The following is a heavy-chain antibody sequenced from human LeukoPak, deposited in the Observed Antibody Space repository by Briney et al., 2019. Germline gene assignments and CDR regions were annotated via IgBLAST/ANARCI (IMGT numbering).Heavy chain of an antibody. D-gene: IGHD3-22*01. V-gene: IGHV3-48*03. J-gene: IGHJ4*02. CDR1: GFTFSSYE. CDR3: ARHDSSGYYYVKYYFDY. Sequence: GGSLRLSCAASGFTFSSYEMNWVRQAPGKGLERVSYISSSGSTIYYADSVKGRFTISRDNAKNSLYLQMNSLRAEDTAVYYCARHDSSGYYYVKYYFDYWGQGTLVTVSS. CDR2: ISSSGSTI.